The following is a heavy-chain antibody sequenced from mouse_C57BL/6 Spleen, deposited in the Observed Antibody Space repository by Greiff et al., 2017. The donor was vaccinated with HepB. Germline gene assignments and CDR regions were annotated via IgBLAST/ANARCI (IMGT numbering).Heavy chain of an antibody. CDR2: INPNNGGT. CDR3: ARGLRLQDY. J-gene: IGHJ2*01. D-gene: IGHD3-2*02. Sequence: EVQLQQSGPELVKPGASVKISCKASGYTFTDYYMNWVKQSHGKSLEWIGDINPNNGGTSYNQKFKGKATLTVDKSSSTAYMELRSLTSEDSAVYYCARGLRLQDYWGQGTTLTVSS. V-gene: IGHV1-26*01. CDR1: GYTFTDYY.